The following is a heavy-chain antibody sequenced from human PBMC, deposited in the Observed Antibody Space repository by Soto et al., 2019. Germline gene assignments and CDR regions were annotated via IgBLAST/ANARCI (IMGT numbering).Heavy chain of an antibody. J-gene: IGHJ6*02. CDR2: IWVDGGKK. V-gene: IGHV3-33*01. Sequence: QMQLVESGGGVVQPGRSLRLSCAASGFTFRSYGIHWVRQAPGKGLEWVALIWVDGGKKYYVDSVKGRFAVSRDNSKNTLYLQMNNRRGEDTAVYYFSRDRLVPYGYGMDVWGQGTTVTVSS. D-gene: IGHD2-2*01. CDR1: GFTFRSYG. CDR3: SRDRLVPYGYGMDV.